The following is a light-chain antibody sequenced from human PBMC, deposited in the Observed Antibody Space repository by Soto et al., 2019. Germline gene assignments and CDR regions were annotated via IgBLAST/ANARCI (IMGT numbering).Light chain of an antibody. Sequence: DIQVTQSPSTLSASVGDRVTITCRASQSISTWLAWYQQKTGKAPKLLIYDASSLQSGVPSRFSGSGFRTEFTLTISSLQPDDFATYYCQQYNSYSGTFGQGTKVEVK. J-gene: IGKJ1*01. CDR3: QQYNSYSGT. CDR2: DAS. V-gene: IGKV1-5*01. CDR1: QSISTW.